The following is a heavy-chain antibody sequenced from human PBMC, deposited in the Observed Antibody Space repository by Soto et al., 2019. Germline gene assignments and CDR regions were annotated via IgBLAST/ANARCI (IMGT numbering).Heavy chain of an antibody. V-gene: IGHV4-59*01. CDR3: ARAYYYDSSGYYSGYYFDS. CDR1: GGSISSYY. J-gene: IGHJ4*02. CDR2: IFYSGST. D-gene: IGHD3-22*01. Sequence: SLTCSVSGGSISSYYWSWIRQPPGKGLEWIGYIFYSGSTNQSPSLKSRVTISVDTSKNQFSLKLRSVTAADTAVYYCARAYYYDSSGYYSGYYFDSWGQGTLVTVYS.